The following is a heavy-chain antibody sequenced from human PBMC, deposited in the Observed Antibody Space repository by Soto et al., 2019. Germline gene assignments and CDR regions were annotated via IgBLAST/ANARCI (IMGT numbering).Heavy chain of an antibody. Sequence: EVQLLESGGGLVQPGGSLRLSCAASGFTFNNYAMTWVRQAPGKGLEWVSAISGGGDTTSYADSVKGRFTVSRDCSKNALNVQTSRLRAEDMALYYCAKGRDCYWSLTPGVDFWGQGTLVIVSS. D-gene: IGHD2-21*02. CDR3: AKGRDCYWSLTPGVDF. J-gene: IGHJ4*02. V-gene: IGHV3-23*01. CDR2: ISGGGDTT. CDR1: GFTFNNYA.